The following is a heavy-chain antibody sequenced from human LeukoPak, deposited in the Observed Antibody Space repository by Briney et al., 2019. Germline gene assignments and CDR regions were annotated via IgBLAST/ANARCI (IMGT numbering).Heavy chain of an antibody. CDR2: ISYDGSNK. Sequence: HPGGSLRLSCAASGFTFSSYGMHWVRQAPGKGLEWVAVISYDGSNKYYADSVKGRFTISRDNSKNTLYLQMNSLRAEDTAVHYCAKAKEGVFVPNWFDPWGQGTLVTVSS. V-gene: IGHV3-30*18. J-gene: IGHJ5*02. CDR1: GFTFSSYG. D-gene: IGHD6-13*01. CDR3: AKAKEGVFVPNWFDP.